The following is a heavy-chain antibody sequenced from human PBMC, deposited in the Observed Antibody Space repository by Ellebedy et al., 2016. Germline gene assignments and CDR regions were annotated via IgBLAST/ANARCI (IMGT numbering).Heavy chain of an antibody. CDR1: GYTLTELS. Sequence: ASVKVSCKVSGYTLTELSMHWVRQAPGKGLEWMGGFDPEDGETIYAQKFQGRVTMTEDTPTDTAYIELRSLRSEDTAVYYCETGGATHDYWGQGTLVTVSS. CDR2: FDPEDGET. D-gene: IGHD1-26*01. V-gene: IGHV1-24*01. CDR3: ETGGATHDY. J-gene: IGHJ4*02.